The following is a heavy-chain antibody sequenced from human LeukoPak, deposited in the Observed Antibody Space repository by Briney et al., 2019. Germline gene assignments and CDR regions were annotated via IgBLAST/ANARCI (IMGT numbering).Heavy chain of an antibody. Sequence: SQTLSLTCTVSGGSISSGSYYWSWIRQPAGKGLEWIGRIYTSGSTNYNPSLKSRVTISVDTSKNQFSLKLSSVTAADTAVYYCAREKKMFGFDGMEVGGQGTTVTVP. D-gene: IGHD3-16*01. CDR3: AREKKMFGFDGMEV. J-gene: IGHJ6*02. CDR1: GGSISSGSYY. CDR2: IYTSGST. V-gene: IGHV4-61*02.